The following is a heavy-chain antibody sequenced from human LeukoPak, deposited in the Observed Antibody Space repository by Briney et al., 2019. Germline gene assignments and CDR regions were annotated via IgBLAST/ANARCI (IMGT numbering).Heavy chain of an antibody. Sequence: GGSLRLSCAASGFTFSSYAMSWVRQAPGKGLEWVSGISGGGSTYYADSVKGRFTISRDNSKNTLYLQMSSLRAEDTAVYYCAKETDYWGQGTLVTVSS. CDR2: ISGGGST. CDR1: GFTFSSYA. J-gene: IGHJ4*02. CDR3: AKETDY. V-gene: IGHV3-23*01.